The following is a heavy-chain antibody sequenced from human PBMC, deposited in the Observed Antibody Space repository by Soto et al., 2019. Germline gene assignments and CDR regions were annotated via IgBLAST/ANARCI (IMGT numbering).Heavy chain of an antibody. CDR3: ATRGTQGRWLEFADY. CDR2: IIPISGRT. D-gene: IGHD5-12*01. Sequence: QVQLLQSGAEVKRPGSSVKVSCEASGGTFSSLGFTWVRQAPGQGLEWMGGIIPISGRTTFAQKFQGRVTIPADASTRATYMELTTLTSDDTAMYYCATRGTQGRWLEFADYWGQGTLVTVSS. CDR1: GGTFSSLG. V-gene: IGHV1-69*01. J-gene: IGHJ4*02.